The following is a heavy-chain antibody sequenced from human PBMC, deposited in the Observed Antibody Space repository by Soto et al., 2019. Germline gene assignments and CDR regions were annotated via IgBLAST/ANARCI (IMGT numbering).Heavy chain of an antibody. CDR3: ATVAEMGTVTKGYYYYMDV. CDR2: IIPLLGVA. CDR1: GDTFSNDT. D-gene: IGHD4-17*01. V-gene: IGHV1-69*04. Sequence: QVRLVQSGAEVKKPGSSVKVSCKASGDTFSNDTISWVRQAPGQGLEWIGRIIPLLGVAKFVQKCEGRVTITADKSTRTANMELSSLRSAYPAVYYCATVAEMGTVTKGYYYYMDVWGKGTTVTVSS. J-gene: IGHJ6*03.